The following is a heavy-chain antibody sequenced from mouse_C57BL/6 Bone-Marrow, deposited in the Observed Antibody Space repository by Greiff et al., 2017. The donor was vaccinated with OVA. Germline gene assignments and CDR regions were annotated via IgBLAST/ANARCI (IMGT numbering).Heavy chain of an antibody. V-gene: IGHV1-82*01. CDR3: ARYREWFAY. J-gene: IGHJ3*01. Sequence: VQLQQSGPELVKPGASVKISCKASGYAFSSSWMNWVKQRPGKGLEWIGRIYPGDGDTNYNGKFKGRATLTADKSSSTAYMQLSSLTSEDSAVYFCARYREWFAYWGQGTLVTVSA. CDR2: IYPGDGDT. CDR1: GYAFSSSW.